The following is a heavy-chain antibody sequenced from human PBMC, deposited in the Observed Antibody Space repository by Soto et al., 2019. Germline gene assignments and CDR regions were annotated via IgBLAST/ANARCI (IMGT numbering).Heavy chain of an antibody. Sequence: QVQLVQSGAEVKKPGASVKVSCKASGYTFTSYGVTWVRQAPGQGLEWMGWIGVFNGDTNYAQKFQDRVTMTTDTPPSAAYMEVSSLTSADTAVYYCARDYSRTVFPVAYWAQGTLVTVSS. V-gene: IGHV1-18*01. D-gene: IGHD2-15*01. CDR2: IGVFNGDT. CDR1: GYTFTSYG. J-gene: IGHJ4*02. CDR3: ARDYSRTVFPVAY.